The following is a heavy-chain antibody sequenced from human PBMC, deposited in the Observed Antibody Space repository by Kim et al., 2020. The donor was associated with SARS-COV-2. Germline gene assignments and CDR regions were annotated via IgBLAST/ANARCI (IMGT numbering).Heavy chain of an antibody. Sequence: GGSLRLSCVASGFTLGSYGMPWVRQGPGKGLEWLAVVSYDGKNTYYADSVKGRFTISRDNSQSTLILQLPSLRPEDSAVYDCARDRITMAVFYITGAYYHGLYVLGQGTTGIVSS. V-gene: IGHV3-30*03. CDR1: GFTLGSYG. CDR3: ARDRITMAVFYITGAYYHGLYV. D-gene: IGHD2-8*02. J-gene: IGHJ6*02. CDR2: VSYDGKNT.